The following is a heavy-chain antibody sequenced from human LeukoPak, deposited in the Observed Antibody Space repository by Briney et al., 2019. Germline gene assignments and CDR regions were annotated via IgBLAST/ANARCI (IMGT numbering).Heavy chain of an antibody. CDR1: GDTFSSYV. V-gene: IGHV1-69*10. D-gene: IGHD3-22*01. CDR2: IITIFGMA. Sequence: SVKVSCKASGDTFSSYVISWVRQAPGQGLEWMGGIITIFGMANYTQQFQGRVRITADKSTNTAYMELTGLRSEDTAVYYCARIITMITVGPRRMGYGMDVWGKGTTVTVS. J-gene: IGHJ6*04. CDR3: ARIITMITVGPRRMGYGMDV.